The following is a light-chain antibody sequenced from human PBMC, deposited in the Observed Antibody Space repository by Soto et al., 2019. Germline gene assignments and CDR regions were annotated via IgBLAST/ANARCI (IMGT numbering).Light chain of an antibody. V-gene: IGLV2-8*01. CDR3: RSYANSISVL. CDR2: EVT. CDR1: SSDVGYYNY. J-gene: IGLJ3*02. Sequence: QSALTQPPSASGSPGQSVTISCTGTSSDVGYYNYVSWYQQHPGKAPKLIIYEVTKRPSGVPDRFSGSKSDNTASLTVSGLQAEDEADYYCRSYANSISVLFGGGTKLTVL.